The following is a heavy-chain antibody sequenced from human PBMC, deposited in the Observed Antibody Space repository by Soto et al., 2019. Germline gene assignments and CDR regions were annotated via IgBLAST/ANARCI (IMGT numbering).Heavy chain of an antibody. J-gene: IGHJ4*02. CDR2: IIPIFGTA. CDR1: GGTFSSYA. Sequence: SVKVSCKASGGTFSSYAISWVRQAPGQGLEWMGGIIPIFGTANYAQKFQGRVTITADESTSTAYMELSSLRSEDTAVYYCARVLNAIFGVDYFDYWGQGTLVTVSS. V-gene: IGHV1-69*13. CDR3: ARVLNAIFGVDYFDY. D-gene: IGHD3-3*01.